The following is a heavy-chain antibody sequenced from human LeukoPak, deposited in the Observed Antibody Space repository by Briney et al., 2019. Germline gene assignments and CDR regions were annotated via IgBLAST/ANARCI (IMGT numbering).Heavy chain of an antibody. Sequence: PSETLSLTCTVSDDSITMYYWTWIRQPPGKGLEWIGYVDHTGSTKFNPSLKSRVTISVDTSKNQFSLKLSSVTAADTAVYYCARDGDYYDSSGYVNYFDYWGQGTLVTVSS. V-gene: IGHV4-59*12. J-gene: IGHJ4*02. CDR3: ARDGDYYDSSGYVNYFDY. CDR1: DDSITMYY. CDR2: VDHTGST. D-gene: IGHD3-22*01.